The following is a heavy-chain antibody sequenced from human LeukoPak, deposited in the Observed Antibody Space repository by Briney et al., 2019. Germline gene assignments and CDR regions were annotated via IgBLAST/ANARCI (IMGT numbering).Heavy chain of an antibody. V-gene: IGHV1-8*01. CDR1: GYAFTSYD. CDR2: MNPNSGNT. D-gene: IGHD3-22*01. CDR3: ARNGDDTMIVVAPNWFDP. J-gene: IGHJ5*02. Sequence: VASVKVSCKASGYAFTSYDINWVRQATGQGLEWMGWMNPNSGNTGYAQKFQGRVTMTRNTSISTAYMELSSLRSEDTAVYYCARNGDDTMIVVAPNWFDPWGQGTLVTVSS.